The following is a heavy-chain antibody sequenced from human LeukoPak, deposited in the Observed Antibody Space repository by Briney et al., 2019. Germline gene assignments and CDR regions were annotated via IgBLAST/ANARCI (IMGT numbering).Heavy chain of an antibody. Sequence: QPGGSLRLSCAASGFTFSSYGMHWVRQAPGKGLEWVAFIRYDGSNKYYADSVKGRFTISRDNSKNTLYLQMNGLRAEDTAVYYCASLWFGELFGHYWGQGTLVTVSS. CDR3: ASLWFGELFGHY. CDR2: IRYDGSNK. CDR1: GFTFSSYG. V-gene: IGHV3-30*02. D-gene: IGHD3-10*01. J-gene: IGHJ4*02.